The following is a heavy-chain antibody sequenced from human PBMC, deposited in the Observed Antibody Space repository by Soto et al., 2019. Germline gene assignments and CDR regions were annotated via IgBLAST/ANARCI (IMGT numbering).Heavy chain of an antibody. CDR2: IIPIFGTA. J-gene: IGHJ6*02. CDR3: ARGYCSGGSCWYGRYGMDV. V-gene: IGHV1-69*13. CDR1: GGTFSSYA. D-gene: IGHD2-15*01. Sequence: ASVKVSCKASGGTFSSYAISWVRQAPGQGLEWMGGIIPIFGTANYAQKFQGRVTITADESTSTAYMELSSLRSEDTAVYYCARGYCSGGSCWYGRYGMDVWGQGTTVTVSS.